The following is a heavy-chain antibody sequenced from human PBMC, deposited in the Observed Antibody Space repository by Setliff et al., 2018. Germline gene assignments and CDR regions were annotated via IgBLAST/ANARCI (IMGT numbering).Heavy chain of an antibody. CDR2: IYHSGYT. D-gene: IGHD2-15*01. CDR3: ARKKTVYWYYGMDV. Sequence: TSETLSLTCTVSGGSISPYYWSWIRQPPGKGLEWIGYIYHSGYTSYNPSLKSRVTISVDTSKNQFSLKLSSVTAADTAVYYCARKKTVYWYYGMDVWGQGTTVTV. CDR1: GGSISPYY. V-gene: IGHV4-59*12. J-gene: IGHJ6*02.